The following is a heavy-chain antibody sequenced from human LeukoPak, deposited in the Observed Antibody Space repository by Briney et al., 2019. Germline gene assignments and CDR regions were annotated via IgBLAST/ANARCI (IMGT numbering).Heavy chain of an antibody. J-gene: IGHJ4*02. CDR3: ARHSTLYYDSSGYYDY. CDR2: IYYSGST. CDR1: GESFSGYY. V-gene: IGHV4-59*08. D-gene: IGHD3-22*01. Sequence: SETLSLNCAVYGESFSGYYWSWIRQPPGKGLEWIGYIYYSGSTNYNPSLKSRVTISVDTSKNQFSLKLSSVTAADTAVYYCARHSTLYYDSSGYYDYWGQGTLVTVSS.